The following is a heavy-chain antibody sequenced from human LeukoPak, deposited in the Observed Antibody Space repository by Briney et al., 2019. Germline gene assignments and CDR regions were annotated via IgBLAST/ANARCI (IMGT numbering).Heavy chain of an antibody. CDR2: ISSSSSYI. CDR1: GFTFSSYS. CDR3: ASPPYYYDSSGYLHY. D-gene: IGHD3-22*01. Sequence: TTGGSLRLSCAASGFTFSSYSMNWVRQAPGKGLEWVSSISSSSSYIYYADSVKGRFTISRDNAKNSLYLQMNSLRAEDTAVYYCASPPYYYDSSGYLHYWGQGTLVTVSS. V-gene: IGHV3-21*01. J-gene: IGHJ4*02.